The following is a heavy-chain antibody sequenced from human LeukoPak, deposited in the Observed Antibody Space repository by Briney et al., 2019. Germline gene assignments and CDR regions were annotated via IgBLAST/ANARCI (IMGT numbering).Heavy chain of an antibody. J-gene: IGHJ3*02. V-gene: IGHV3-33*01. Sequence: GRSLRLSCAASGFTFNSYGMHWVRQAPGKGLEWVAVIWYDGSNKYYADSVKGRFTIYRDNSKNTLYLQRNSLRAEDTAVYYCARTRGAVATDPLCIWGQGTMVIVSS. CDR1: GFTFNSYG. CDR3: ARTRGAVATDPLCI. CDR2: IWYDGSNK. D-gene: IGHD6-19*01.